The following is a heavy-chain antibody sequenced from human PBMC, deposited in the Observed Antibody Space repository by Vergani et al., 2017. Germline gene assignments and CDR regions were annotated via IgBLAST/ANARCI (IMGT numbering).Heavy chain of an antibody. Sequence: EVQLVESGGGLVQPGRSQRLSCAASGFTFDDYAMHWVRQAPGKGLEWVSGINWNSDSIAYADSVKGRFTISRDNSKNTLYLQMNSLRAEDTAVHYCAKGITRGYSYGKYYYYMDVWGKGTTVTVSS. CDR3: AKGITRGYSYGKYYYYMDV. CDR1: GFTFDDYA. J-gene: IGHJ6*03. V-gene: IGHV3-9*01. CDR2: INWNSDSI. D-gene: IGHD5-18*01.